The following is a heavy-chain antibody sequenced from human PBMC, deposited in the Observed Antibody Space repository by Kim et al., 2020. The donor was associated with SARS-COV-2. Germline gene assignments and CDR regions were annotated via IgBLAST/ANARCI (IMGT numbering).Heavy chain of an antibody. CDR2: INTDTGNP. V-gene: IGHV7-4-1*01. CDR3: ARDYCSGGSCYPYYYYGMDV. J-gene: IGHJ6*02. CDR1: GYTFTSYA. Sequence: ASVKVSCKASGYTFTSYAMNWVRQAPGQGLEWMGWINTDTGNPTYAQGFTGRFVFSLDTSVSTAYLQICSLKAEDTAVYYCARDYCSGGSCYPYYYYGMDVWGQGTTVTVSS. D-gene: IGHD2-15*01.